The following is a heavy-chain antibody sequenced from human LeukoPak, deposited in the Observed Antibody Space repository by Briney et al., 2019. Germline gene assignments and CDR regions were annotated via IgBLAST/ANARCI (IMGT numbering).Heavy chain of an antibody. J-gene: IGHJ4*02. Sequence: SVKVSCKASGGTFSSYAISWVRQAPGQGLEWMGGIMPIFGTANYAQKFQGRVTITTDESTSTAYMELSSLRSEDTAVYYCARDPVAAAGNSYFDYWGQGTLVTVSS. V-gene: IGHV1-69*05. D-gene: IGHD6-13*01. CDR3: ARDPVAAAGNSYFDY. CDR1: GGTFSSYA. CDR2: IMPIFGTA.